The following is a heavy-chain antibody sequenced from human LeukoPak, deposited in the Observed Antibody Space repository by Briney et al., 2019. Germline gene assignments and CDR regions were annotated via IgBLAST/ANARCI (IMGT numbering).Heavy chain of an antibody. J-gene: IGHJ4*02. V-gene: IGHV3-21*01. Sequence: GGSLRLSCAASGITFTGSSMTWVRQAPGKGLEWVSSISSSGSYIYFADSVKGRFTISRDNAKNSLYLQMNSLRAEDTAVYYCARDGWELDLDYWAREPWSPSPQ. CDR3: ARDGWELDLDY. D-gene: IGHD1-26*01. CDR2: ISSSGSYI. CDR1: GITFTGSS.